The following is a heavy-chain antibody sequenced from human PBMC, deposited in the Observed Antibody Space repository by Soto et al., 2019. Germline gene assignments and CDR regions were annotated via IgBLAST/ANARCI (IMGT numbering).Heavy chain of an antibody. CDR3: ARHSLLDDYGDYDYYYYMDV. CDR2: IYYSGST. CDR1: GGSISSSSYY. D-gene: IGHD4-17*01. Sequence: SETLSLTCTVSGGSISSSSYYWGWIRQPPGKGLEWIGSIYYSGSTYYNPSLKSRVTISVDTSKNQFSLKLSSVTAADTAVYYCARHSLLDDYGDYDYYYYMDVWGKGTTVTVSS. V-gene: IGHV4-39*01. J-gene: IGHJ6*03.